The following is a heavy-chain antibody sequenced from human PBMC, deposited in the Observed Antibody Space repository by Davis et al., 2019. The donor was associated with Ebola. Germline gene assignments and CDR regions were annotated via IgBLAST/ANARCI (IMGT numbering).Heavy chain of an antibody. CDR2: MNPNSGNT. D-gene: IGHD1-20*01. V-gene: IGHV1-8*03. CDR3: ARWGYNWNDEGPQAFDI. J-gene: IGHJ3*02. Sequence: ASVKVSCKASGYTFTSYDINWVRQATGQGLEWMGWMNPNSGNTGYAQKFQGRVTITRNTSISTAYMELSSLRSEDTAVYYCARWGYNWNDEGPQAFDIWGQGTMVTVSS. CDR1: GYTFTSYD.